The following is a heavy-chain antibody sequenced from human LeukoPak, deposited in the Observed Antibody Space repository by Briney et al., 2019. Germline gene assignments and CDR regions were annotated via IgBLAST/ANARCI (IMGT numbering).Heavy chain of an antibody. J-gene: IGHJ4*02. CDR1: RFTFSTYA. Sequence: GGSLRLSCAVSRFTFSTYAMSWVRQAPGQGLEWVSAISANGADKFYADSVKGRFTISRDNSKNTLFLQMTSLRVEDTAVYYCANYRKPQGLDYWGQGTLVTVSS. D-gene: IGHD1-14*01. CDR2: ISANGADK. CDR3: ANYRKPQGLDY. V-gene: IGHV3-23*01.